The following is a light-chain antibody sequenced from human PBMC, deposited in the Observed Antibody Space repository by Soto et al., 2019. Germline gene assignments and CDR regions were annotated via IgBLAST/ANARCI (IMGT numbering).Light chain of an antibody. CDR2: DAS. V-gene: IGKV1-5*01. CDR3: QQYNSYSWT. J-gene: IGKJ1*01. CDR1: QSITNW. Sequence: DIQMTQSPSTLSASLGDRVTITCRASQSITNWLACYQQKPEKAPKLLIHDASSLESGVPSRFSGSGSGTEFTLTISSLQPDDFATYYCQQYNSYSWTFGQGTKVDIK.